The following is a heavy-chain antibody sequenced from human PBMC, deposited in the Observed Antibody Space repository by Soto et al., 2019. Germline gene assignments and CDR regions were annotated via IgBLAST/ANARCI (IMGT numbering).Heavy chain of an antibody. D-gene: IGHD3-9*01. J-gene: IGHJ4*02. CDR3: ARGNDILTGYSHSPVDY. CDR1: GFTFISYS. Sequence: PRGSLRLSCAASGFTFISYSINFFRHSPFKWLEWVSSISSSSSYIYYADSVKGRFTISRDNAKNSLYLQMNSLRAEDTAVYYCARGNDILTGYSHSPVDYWGQGTLVTVSS. CDR2: ISSSSSYI. V-gene: IGHV3-21*01.